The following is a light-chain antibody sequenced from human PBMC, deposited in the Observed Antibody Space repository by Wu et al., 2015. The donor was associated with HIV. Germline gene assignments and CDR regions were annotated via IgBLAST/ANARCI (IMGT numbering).Light chain of an antibody. V-gene: IGKV1-13*02. CDR2: DAS. J-gene: IGKJ2*01. Sequence: AIQLTQSPSSLSASVGDRVTITCRASQGISSALAWYQQKPGKAPKLLIYDASSLESGVPSRFSGSGSGTDFTLTISSLQPEDFAVYYCQQANSFPNTFGQGTKLEMK. CDR1: QGISSA. CDR3: QQANSFPNT.